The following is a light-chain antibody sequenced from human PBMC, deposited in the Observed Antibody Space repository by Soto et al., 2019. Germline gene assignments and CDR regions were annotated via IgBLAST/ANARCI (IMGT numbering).Light chain of an antibody. CDR3: QQHYSPPLT. CDR2: WAS. CDR1: QSLLYSSNNKNY. J-gene: IGKJ1*01. V-gene: IGKV4-1*01. Sequence: DIVMTQSPDSLPVSLGERATINCKSSQSLLYSSNNKNYLAWFQQKPGQPPKLLIYWASTRQSGVPDRFSGSGSGPDFTLTISSLQAEDVGVYFCQQHYSPPLTFGNGTKVEIK.